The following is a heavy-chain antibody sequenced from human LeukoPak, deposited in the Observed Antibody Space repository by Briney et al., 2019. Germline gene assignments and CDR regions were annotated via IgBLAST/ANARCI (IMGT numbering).Heavy chain of an antibody. CDR3: ARPPRMGHYYDSSGSTEYFQH. CDR1: GGTFSSYA. J-gene: IGHJ1*01. CDR2: IIPILGIA. V-gene: IGHV1-69*04. D-gene: IGHD3-22*01. Sequence: GASVKVSCKASGGTFSSYAISWVRQAPGQGLEWMGRIIPILGIANYAQKFQGRVTITADKSTSTAYMELSSLRSEDTAVYYCARPPRMGHYYDSSGSTEYFQHWGQGTLVTVSS.